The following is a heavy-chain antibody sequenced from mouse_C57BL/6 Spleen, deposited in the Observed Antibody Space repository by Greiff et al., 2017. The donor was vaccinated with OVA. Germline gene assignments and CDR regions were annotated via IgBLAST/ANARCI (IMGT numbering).Heavy chain of an antibody. V-gene: IGHV1-26*01. Sequence: EVQLQQSGPELVKPGASVKISCKASGYTFTDYYMNWVKQSHGKSLEWIGDINPNNGGTSYNQKFKGKATLTVDKSSSTAYMELRSLTSEDSAVYYCARLGYYGSSPFDYWGQGTTLTVSS. J-gene: IGHJ2*01. CDR2: INPNNGGT. CDR3: ARLGYYGSSPFDY. CDR1: GYTFTDYY. D-gene: IGHD1-1*01.